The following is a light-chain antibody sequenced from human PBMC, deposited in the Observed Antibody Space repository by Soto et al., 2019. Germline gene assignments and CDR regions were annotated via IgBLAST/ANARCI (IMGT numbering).Light chain of an antibody. CDR2: KAS. J-gene: IGKJ1*01. Sequence: DIQMTQSPSTLSASVGDRVTITCRASQSISTWLAWYQQKAGKAPKLLIYKASILESGVPSRFSGSGSGTEFTLTISSLQPDAFATYYCQQYNTYWTFGQGTKVEIK. CDR3: QQYNTYWT. V-gene: IGKV1-5*03. CDR1: QSISTW.